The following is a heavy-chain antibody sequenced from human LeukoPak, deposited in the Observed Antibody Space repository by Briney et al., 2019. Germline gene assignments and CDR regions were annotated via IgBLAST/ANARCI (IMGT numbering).Heavy chain of an antibody. J-gene: IGHJ1*01. CDR2: INPNSGGT. Sequence: ASVKVSCKASGYTFTGYYMHWVRQAPGQGLEWMGWINPNSGGTNYAQKFQGRVTMTRDTSISTAYMELSRLRSDDTAVYYCARGHSGSWYGIPHWGQGTLVTVSS. V-gene: IGHV1-2*02. D-gene: IGHD6-13*01. CDR1: GYTFTGYY. CDR3: ARGHSGSWYGIPH.